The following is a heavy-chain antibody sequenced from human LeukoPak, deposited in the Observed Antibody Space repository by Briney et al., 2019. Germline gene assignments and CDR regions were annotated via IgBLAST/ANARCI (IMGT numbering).Heavy chain of an antibody. D-gene: IGHD3-22*01. Sequence: GGSLRLSCAASGFTFSDYYMSWIRQAPGKGLEWVSYISSSGSTIYYADSVKGRFTISRDDAKNSLYLQMNSLRAEDTAVYYCARVPYYYDSSGVDYWGQGTLVTVSS. J-gene: IGHJ4*02. V-gene: IGHV3-11*01. CDR3: ARVPYYYDSSGVDY. CDR2: ISSSGSTI. CDR1: GFTFSDYY.